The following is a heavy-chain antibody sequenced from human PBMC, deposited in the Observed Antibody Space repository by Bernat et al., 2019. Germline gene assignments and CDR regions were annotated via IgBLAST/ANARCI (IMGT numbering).Heavy chain of an antibody. Sequence: QVQLVESGGGVVQPGRSLRLSCAASGFTFSSYAMHWVRQAPGKGLEWVAVISYDGSNKYYADSVKGQFTISRDNSKNTLYLQMNSLRAEDTAVYYCARESDGMDVWGQGTTVTVSS. CDR1: GFTFSSYA. CDR3: ARESDGMDV. J-gene: IGHJ6*02. CDR2: ISYDGSNK. V-gene: IGHV3-30-3*01.